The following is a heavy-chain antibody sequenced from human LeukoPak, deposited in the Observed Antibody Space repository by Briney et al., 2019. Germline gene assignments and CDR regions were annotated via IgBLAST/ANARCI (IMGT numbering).Heavy chain of an antibody. V-gene: IGHV3-23*01. CDR1: GFTFSNYA. CDR3: AKDGGLWVSAHWGDS. J-gene: IGHJ4*02. CDR2: ISGSGGST. D-gene: IGHD7-27*01. Sequence: SGGSLRLSCAASGFTFSNYAMSWVRQAPGKGLEWVSVISGSGGSTYYADSVKGRFTVSRDDSKNTLYLQMNSLRAEDTAVYYCAKDGGLWVSAHWGDSWGRGTLVTVSS.